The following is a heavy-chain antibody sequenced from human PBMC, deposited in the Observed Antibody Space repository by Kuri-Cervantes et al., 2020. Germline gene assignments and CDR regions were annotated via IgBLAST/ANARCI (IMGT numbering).Heavy chain of an antibody. J-gene: IGHJ6*02. D-gene: IGHD2-8*01. CDR1: GYTFTGYY. CDR2: INPNSGGT. CDR3: ARQIGYCTNGVCYDGMDV. V-gene: IGHV1-2*02. Sequence: PSVKVSCKASGYTFTGYYMHWVRQAPGQGLEWMGWINPNSGGTNYAQKFQGRVTMTRDTSISTAYMELSRLRSDDTAVYYCARQIGYCTNGVCYDGMDVWGQGTTVTVSS.